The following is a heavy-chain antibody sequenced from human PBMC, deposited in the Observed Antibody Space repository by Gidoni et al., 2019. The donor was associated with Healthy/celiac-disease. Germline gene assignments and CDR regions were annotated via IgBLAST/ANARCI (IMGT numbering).Heavy chain of an antibody. CDR2: ISAYNGNT. Sequence: QVQLVQSGAEVKKPGASVKVSCKASGYTFTSYGISWVRQAPGQGLEWMGWISAYNGNTNYAQKLQGRVTMNTDTSTSTAHMELRSLRSDDTAVYYCAREGGGYVFYYYYGMDVWGQGTTVTVSS. D-gene: IGHD5-12*01. V-gene: IGHV1-18*01. CDR3: AREGGGYVFYYYYGMDV. J-gene: IGHJ6*02. CDR1: GYTFTSYG.